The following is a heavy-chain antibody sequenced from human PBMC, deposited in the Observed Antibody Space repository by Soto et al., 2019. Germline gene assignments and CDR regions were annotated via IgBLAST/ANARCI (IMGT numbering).Heavy chain of an antibody. CDR3: ARESHDILTGPPWVWYFDL. Sequence: QVQLQQWGAGPLRPLETLSLTCGVSGGSFSGYYWAWIRQSPGKGLEGIGEINDRGSIKYNPSLKSRVSISVDTSKNHYSLTLRSVTAADTAVYYCARESHDILTGPPWVWYFDLWGRGTLVTVSS. V-gene: IGHV4-34*01. CDR2: INDRGSI. CDR1: GGSFSGYY. J-gene: IGHJ2*01. D-gene: IGHD3-9*01.